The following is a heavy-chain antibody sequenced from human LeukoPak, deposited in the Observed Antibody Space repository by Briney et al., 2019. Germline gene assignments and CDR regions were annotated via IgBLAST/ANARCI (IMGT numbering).Heavy chain of an antibody. Sequence: GGSLRLSCAASGFTFSSYPMSWVRQAPGKGLEWVSAISGIGGSTYYADSVKGRFTISRDNSKNTLYLQMDSLRAEDTAVYYCAKDAWVGQQLDDYYYGVDVWGQGTTVTVSS. CDR1: GFTFSSYP. V-gene: IGHV3-23*01. J-gene: IGHJ6*02. D-gene: IGHD6-13*01. CDR2: ISGIGGST. CDR3: AKDAWVGQQLDDYYYGVDV.